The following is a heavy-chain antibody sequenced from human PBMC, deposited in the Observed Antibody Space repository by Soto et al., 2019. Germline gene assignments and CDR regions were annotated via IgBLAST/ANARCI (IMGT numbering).Heavy chain of an antibody. Sequence: GVSLRLSCSTSGFTFSDHAMHWVRQAPGEGLEWVSAISGSGDSTYYADSVKGRFTISRDNSKNTLYLQMNSLRAEDTAVYYCARGWSILTGYYTQFDYWGQGTLVTVSA. V-gene: IGHV3-23*01. D-gene: IGHD3-9*01. CDR1: GFTFSDHA. CDR2: ISGSGDST. J-gene: IGHJ4*02. CDR3: ARGWSILTGYYTQFDY.